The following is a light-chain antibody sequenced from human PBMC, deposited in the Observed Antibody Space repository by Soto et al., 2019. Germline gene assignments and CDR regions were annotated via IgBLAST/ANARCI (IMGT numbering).Light chain of an antibody. CDR1: RSPLGAGYD. Sequence: QSVLTQPPSVSGAPGQRVPLSCTGRRSPLGAGYDVHWYQQLPGTAPNLLLSAPTNRPSWVPGRFSGSKSGTSASLAITGLQAEDEADYYCQSYDSSLTGYVFGTGTKVTVL. V-gene: IGLV1-40*01. CDR3: QSYDSSLTGYV. J-gene: IGLJ1*01. CDR2: APT.